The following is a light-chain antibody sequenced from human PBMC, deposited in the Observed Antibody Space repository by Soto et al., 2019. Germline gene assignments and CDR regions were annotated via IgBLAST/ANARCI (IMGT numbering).Light chain of an antibody. CDR3: AAWDDSLSGRV. Sequence: QSVLTQPPSASGTPGQRVTISCSGSSSNIGSNYVYWYQQFPGTAPKLLIYRNSQRPSGVPDRFSGSNSGTSASLAISGLRSEDEADYYCAAWDDSLSGRVFGGGTQLTVL. CDR2: RNS. V-gene: IGLV1-47*01. J-gene: IGLJ2*01. CDR1: SSNIGSNY.